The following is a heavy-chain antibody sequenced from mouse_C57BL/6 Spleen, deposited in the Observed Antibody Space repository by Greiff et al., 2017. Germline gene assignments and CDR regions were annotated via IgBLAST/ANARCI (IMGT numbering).Heavy chain of an antibody. CDR3: AREDSDGYYPYFDY. D-gene: IGHD2-3*01. V-gene: IGHV1-81*01. CDR1: GYTFTSYG. CDR2: IYPRSGNT. J-gene: IGHJ2*01. Sequence: QVQLQQSGAELARPGASVKLSCKASGYTFTSYGISWVKQRTGQGLEWIGEIYPRSGNTYYNEKFKGKATLTADKSSSTAYMELRSLTSEDSAVYFCAREDSDGYYPYFDYWGQGTTLTVSS.